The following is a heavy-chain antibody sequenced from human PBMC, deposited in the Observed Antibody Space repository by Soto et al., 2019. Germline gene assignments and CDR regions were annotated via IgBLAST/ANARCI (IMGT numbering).Heavy chain of an antibody. Sequence: EVQLLESGGGLVQPGGSLRLSCAASGFTFSNYAMTWVRQAPGKGLEWVSAIGGTGDSTYYADSVKGRFTISRDNSKNTLYLQMNSLRAEDPAVYYCAKGRFGGYDVWGQGTMVTVSS. CDR1: GFTFSNYA. V-gene: IGHV3-23*01. D-gene: IGHD3-16*01. CDR3: AKGRFGGYDV. CDR2: IGGTGDST. J-gene: IGHJ4*02.